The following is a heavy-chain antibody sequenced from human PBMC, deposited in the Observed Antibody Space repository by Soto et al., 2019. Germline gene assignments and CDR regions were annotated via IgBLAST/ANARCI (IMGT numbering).Heavy chain of an antibody. J-gene: IGHJ5*02. V-gene: IGHV4-39*01. Sequence: QLQLQESGPELVEPSETLSLTCTVSGGSIGSSGHYWGWIRQPPGKGLEWIGSIYYSGTTYYNPSLTSRVTISIDASKNQLSLKLKSAVTATDTAVYFCARHAASSGNYLQRWFDPWGLGTLVTVSS. CDR1: GGSIGSSGHY. CDR3: ARHAASSGNYLQRWFDP. CDR2: IYYSGTT. D-gene: IGHD6-19*01.